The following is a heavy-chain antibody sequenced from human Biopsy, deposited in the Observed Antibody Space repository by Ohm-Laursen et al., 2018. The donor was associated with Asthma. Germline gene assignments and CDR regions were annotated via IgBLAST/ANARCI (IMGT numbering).Heavy chain of an antibody. Sequence: SSVKVSCKAPGGTFSNFAISWVRQAAGQGLEWLGGIMTVFGTTNYAQKFQGRVTITAAESTSTVYMEVTRLRFEDTAIYYCARCQIGYYRGGSLLLKKIYYSGMDVWGQGTAVTVPS. CDR1: GGTFSNFA. D-gene: IGHD3-16*02. V-gene: IGHV1-69*01. CDR3: ARCQIGYYRGGSLLLKKIYYSGMDV. J-gene: IGHJ6*02. CDR2: IMTVFGTT.